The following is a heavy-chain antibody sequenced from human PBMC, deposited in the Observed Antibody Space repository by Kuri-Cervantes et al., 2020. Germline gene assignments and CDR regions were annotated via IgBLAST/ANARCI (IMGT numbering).Heavy chain of an antibody. CDR3: ARVWFGELPHLDY. CDR2: IYYSGST. V-gene: IGHV4-59*01. J-gene: IGHJ4*02. CDR1: GGSFSGYY. D-gene: IGHD3-10*01. Sequence: SQTLSLTCAVYGGSFSGYYWSWIRQPPGKGLEWIGYIYYSGSTNYNPSLKSRVTISVDTSKNQFSLKLSSVTAADTAVYYCARVWFGELPHLDYWGQGTLVTVSS.